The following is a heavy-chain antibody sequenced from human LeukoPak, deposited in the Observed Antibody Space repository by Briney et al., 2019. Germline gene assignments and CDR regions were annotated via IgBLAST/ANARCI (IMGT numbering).Heavy chain of an antibody. J-gene: IGHJ6*02. D-gene: IGHD5-12*01. CDR3: ARLPDIAGYYYGMDV. CDR2: MNPNSGNT. CDR1: GYTFTSYD. V-gene: IGHV1-8*01. Sequence: ASVKVSCKASGYTFTSYDINWVRQATGQGLEWMGWMNPNSGNTGYAQKFQGRVTMTRNTSISTAYMELSSLRSEDTAVYYCARLPDIAGYYYGMDVWGQGTTVTVSS.